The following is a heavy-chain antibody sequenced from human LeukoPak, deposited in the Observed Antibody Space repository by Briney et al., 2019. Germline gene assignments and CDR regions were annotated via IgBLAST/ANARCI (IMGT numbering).Heavy chain of an antibody. CDR3: ARHKNYYYGSGSYYNRWFDP. J-gene: IGHJ5*02. Sequence: PSETLSLTCTVSGGSISSYYWSWIRQPAGKGLEWIGRIYTSGSTYYNPSLKSRVTISVDTSKNQFSLKLSSVTAADTAVYYCARHKNYYYGSGSYYNRWFDPWGQGTLVTVSS. V-gene: IGHV4-4*07. CDR1: GGSISSYY. CDR2: IYTSGST. D-gene: IGHD3-10*01.